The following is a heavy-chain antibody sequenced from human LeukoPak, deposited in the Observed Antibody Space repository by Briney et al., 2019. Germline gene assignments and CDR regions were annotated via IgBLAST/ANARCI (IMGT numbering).Heavy chain of an antibody. CDR2: IYYSGST. CDR3: ARGGGYSGYDLFDC. J-gene: IGHJ4*02. D-gene: IGHD5-12*01. Sequence: PSETLSLTCTVSGGSISSYYWSWIRQPPGKGLEWIGYIYYSGSTNYNPSLKSRVTISVDTSKSQFSLKLSSVTAADTAVYYCARGGGYSGYDLFDCWGQGTLVTVSS. V-gene: IGHV4-59*08. CDR1: GGSISSYY.